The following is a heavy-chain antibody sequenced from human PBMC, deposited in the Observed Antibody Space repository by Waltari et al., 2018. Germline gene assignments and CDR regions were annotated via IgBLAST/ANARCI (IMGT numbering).Heavy chain of an antibody. Sequence: VESGGGLVQPGRSLRLSCTASGFTFGDYAMSWVRQAPGKGLEWVGFIRSKAYGGTTEYAASVKGRFTISRDDSKSIAYLQMNSLKTEDTAVYYCTRGGGSGKGPFEFDPWGQGTLVTVSS. CDR2: IRSKAYGGTT. CDR1: GFTFGDYA. V-gene: IGHV3-49*04. CDR3: TRGGGSGKGPFEFDP. D-gene: IGHD3-10*01. J-gene: IGHJ5*02.